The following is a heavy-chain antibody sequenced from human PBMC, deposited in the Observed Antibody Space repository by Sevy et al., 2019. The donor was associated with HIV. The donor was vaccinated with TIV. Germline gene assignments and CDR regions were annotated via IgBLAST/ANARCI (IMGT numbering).Heavy chain of an antibody. D-gene: IGHD2-8*01. CDR1: GFTPSTYG. CDR2: IGYDESNK. CDR3: ARDPRMYGDYLLAYFDY. Sequence: GGSLRLSCAASGFTPSTYGMHWVRQAPGKGLEWVAVIGYDESNKYYADSVRGRFTISRDNSKNTLFLQMDSLRGEDTAVYYCARDPRMYGDYLLAYFDYWGQGTLVTVSS. J-gene: IGHJ4*02. V-gene: IGHV3-33*01.